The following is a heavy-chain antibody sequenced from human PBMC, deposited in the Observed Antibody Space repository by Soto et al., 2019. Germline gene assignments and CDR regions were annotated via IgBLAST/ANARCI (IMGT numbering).Heavy chain of an antibody. V-gene: IGHV3-23*01. CDR3: AKDRQFRSYYESAGHYND. CDR1: ESKFRNKD. CDR2: TSGRGGVT. D-gene: IGHD3-22*01. Sequence: EVQLLESGEGLVHPGGSWGLTGLGSESKFRNKDMGGVRRAPGKGLEWDPGTSGRGGVTYEAESVKGRFTISRDNSKNTRYLQMNNLRANDTAVYYCAKDRQFRSYYESAGHYNDWGQGTLVTVSS. J-gene: IGHJ4*02.